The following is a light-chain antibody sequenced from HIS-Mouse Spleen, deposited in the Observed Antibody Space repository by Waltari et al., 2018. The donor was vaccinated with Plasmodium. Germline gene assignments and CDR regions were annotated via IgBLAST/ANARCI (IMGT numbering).Light chain of an antibody. CDR1: QSISNY. Sequence: DIQMTQSPSSLSASVGDRVTITCRASQSISNYLNWYQQKPGKAPKFLIYAASTLQSGVPSWFSGSGSGTDFTLTISSLQPEDFATYYCQQSYSTWTFGQGTKVEIK. J-gene: IGKJ1*01. V-gene: IGKV1-39*01. CDR3: QQSYSTWT. CDR2: AAS.